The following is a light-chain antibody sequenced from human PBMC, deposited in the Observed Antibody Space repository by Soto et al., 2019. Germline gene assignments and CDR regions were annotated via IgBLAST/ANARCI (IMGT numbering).Light chain of an antibody. CDR1: QGIRNN. Sequence: DIQMTQSPSFLSASVGDRVTITCQASQGIRNNLNWYQQRPGKAPKLLINDASNLETGVPSRFSGKGSGTEFTFTISSLQPEDIATYYCQHYDHPPPLTFGGGTKVEIK. V-gene: IGKV1-33*01. J-gene: IGKJ4*01. CDR2: DAS. CDR3: QHYDHPPPLT.